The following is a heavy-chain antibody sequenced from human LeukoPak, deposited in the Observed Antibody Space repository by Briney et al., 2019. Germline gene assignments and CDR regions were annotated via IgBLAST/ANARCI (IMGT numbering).Heavy chain of an antibody. V-gene: IGHV3-7*01. CDR2: IKQDGSEK. D-gene: IGHD3-3*01. J-gene: IGHJ3*02. Sequence: PGGSLRLSCAASGFTFSSYWMSRVRQAPGKGLEWVANIKQDGSEKYYVDSVKGRFTISRDNAKNSLYLQMNSLRAEDTAVYYCARDSPSFDFWSGYYDAFDIWGQGTMVTVSS. CDR3: ARDSPSFDFWSGYYDAFDI. CDR1: GFTFSSYW.